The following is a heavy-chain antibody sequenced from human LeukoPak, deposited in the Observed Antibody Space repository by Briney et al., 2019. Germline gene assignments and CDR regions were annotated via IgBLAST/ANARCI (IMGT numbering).Heavy chain of an antibody. Sequence: SETLSLTCAVYGGSFSGYYWGWIRQPPGKGLEWIGSIYYSGSTYYNPSLKSRVTISVDTSKNQFSLKLSSVTAADTAVYYCARDLPNYDFWSGYYTGGWFDPWGQGTLVTVSS. D-gene: IGHD3-3*01. CDR2: IYYSGST. CDR3: ARDLPNYDFWSGYYTGGWFDP. J-gene: IGHJ5*02. V-gene: IGHV4-34*01. CDR1: GGSFSGYY.